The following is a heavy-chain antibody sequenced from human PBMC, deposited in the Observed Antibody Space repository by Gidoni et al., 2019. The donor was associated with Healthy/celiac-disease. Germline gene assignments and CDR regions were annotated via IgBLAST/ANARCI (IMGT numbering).Heavy chain of an antibody. Sequence: QVQLVESGGGLVKPGGSLRLSCAAPGFTFSDYYMRWFRQAPGKGLEWVSYISSSSSYTNYADSVKGRFTISRDNAKNSLYLQMNSLRAEDTAVYYCARASWPYWDFDLWGRGTLVTVSS. V-gene: IGHV3-11*06. J-gene: IGHJ2*01. CDR1: GFTFSDYY. CDR3: ARASWPYWDFDL. D-gene: IGHD2-15*01. CDR2: ISSSSSYT.